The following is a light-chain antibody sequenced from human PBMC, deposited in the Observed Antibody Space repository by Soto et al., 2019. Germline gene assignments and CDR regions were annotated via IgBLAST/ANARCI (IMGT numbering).Light chain of an antibody. J-gene: IGKJ1*01. Sequence: EIVLTQSPGTLSLSPGERATLSCRASQSVSSSYLAWYQQKPGQFPRLLISGVSSRAAGIPDRFSGSGSGTDFTLTISRLEPEDFAVYYCQQYGNSPRTFGQGTKVEIK. CDR1: QSVSSSY. CDR3: QQYGNSPRT. V-gene: IGKV3-20*01. CDR2: GVS.